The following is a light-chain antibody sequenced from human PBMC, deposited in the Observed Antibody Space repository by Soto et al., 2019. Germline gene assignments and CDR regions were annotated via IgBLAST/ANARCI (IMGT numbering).Light chain of an antibody. Sequence: IVFTESPCTLSLSPGERATLSCRASHSVSSSFLAWFQQKPGQAPRLLIYGASSRAPGIPDRFSGSGSGTDFTLTISRLEPEDFAVYYCQQYGSSPPITFGQGTRLETK. CDR1: HSVSSSF. J-gene: IGKJ5*01. CDR3: QQYGSSPPIT. V-gene: IGKV3-20*01. CDR2: GAS.